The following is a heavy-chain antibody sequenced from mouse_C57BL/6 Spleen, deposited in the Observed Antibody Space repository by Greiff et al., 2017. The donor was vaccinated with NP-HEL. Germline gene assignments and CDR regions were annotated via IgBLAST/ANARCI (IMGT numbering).Heavy chain of an antibody. D-gene: IGHD3-2*01. CDR2: ISSGSSTT. J-gene: IGHJ1*03. Sequence: EVKLMESGGGLVKPGFSVPLSLAPSGFTFSDYGMHWVRQAPEKGLEWVAYISSGSSTTYYVETVKGRFIISRDNAKNTLFLQMTSLRSEDTTIYYCARPVQTGYFDVWGTGTTVTVSS. V-gene: IGHV5-17*01. CDR3: ARPVQTGYFDV. CDR1: GFTFSDYG.